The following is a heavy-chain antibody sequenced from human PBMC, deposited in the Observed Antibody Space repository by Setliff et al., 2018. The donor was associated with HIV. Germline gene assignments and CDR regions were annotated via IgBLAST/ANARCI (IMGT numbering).Heavy chain of an antibody. CDR2: IYPSGST. CDR1: GGSISSSNW. D-gene: IGHD3-22*01. Sequence: SSETLSLTCAVSGGSISSSNWWSWVRQPPGKGLEWIGEIYPSGSTNYNPSLKSRVTISVDTSKSQFSLKLSSVTAADTAMYYCARVLDYYDSSPYYFDYWGQGTLVTVSS. V-gene: IGHV4-4*02. J-gene: IGHJ4*02. CDR3: ARVLDYYDSSPYYFDY.